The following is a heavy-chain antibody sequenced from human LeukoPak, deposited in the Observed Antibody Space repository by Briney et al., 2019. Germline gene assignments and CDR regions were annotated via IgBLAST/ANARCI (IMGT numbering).Heavy chain of an antibody. CDR3: ARHVYDSSGYYYDY. CDR2: ISDSGTTI. V-gene: IGHV3-48*03. Sequence: GGSLRLSCAASGFTFSNYEMNWVRQAPGKGLEWVSYISDSGTTIYYGDSVKGRFTISRDNAKNSLYLQINSLRAEDTAVYYCARHVYDSSGYYYDYWGQGTLVTVSS. CDR1: GFTFSNYE. D-gene: IGHD3-22*01. J-gene: IGHJ4*02.